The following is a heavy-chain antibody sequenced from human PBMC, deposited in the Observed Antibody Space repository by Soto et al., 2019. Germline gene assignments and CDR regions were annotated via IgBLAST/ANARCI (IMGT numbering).Heavy chain of an antibody. J-gene: IGHJ6*02. CDR1: GFTFSSYW. CDR3: GRKPDYYYYGMDV. CDR2: IKQDGSEK. V-gene: IGHV3-7*01. Sequence: GGSLRLSCAASGFTFSSYWMSWVRQAPGKGLEWVANIKQDGSEKYYVDSVKGRLTISRDNAKNSLYLQMNSLRAEDTAVYYCGRKPDYYYYGMDVWGQGTTVTVSS.